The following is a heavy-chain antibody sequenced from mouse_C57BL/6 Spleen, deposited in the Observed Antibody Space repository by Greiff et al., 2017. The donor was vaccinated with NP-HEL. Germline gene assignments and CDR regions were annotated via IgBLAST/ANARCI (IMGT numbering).Heavy chain of an antibody. V-gene: IGHV5-6*01. CDR3: ARKEEKAGYYAMDY. CDR1: GFTFSSYG. CDR2: ISSGGSYT. J-gene: IGHJ4*01. Sequence: EVKVVESGGDLVKPGGSLKLSCAASGFTFSSYGMSWVRQTPDKRLEWVATISSGGSYTYYPDSVKGRFTISRDNAKNTLYLQMSSLKSEDTAMYYCARKEEKAGYYAMDYWGRGTSVTVSS.